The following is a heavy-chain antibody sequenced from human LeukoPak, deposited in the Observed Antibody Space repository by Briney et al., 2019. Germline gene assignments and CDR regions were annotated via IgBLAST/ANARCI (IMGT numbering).Heavy chain of an antibody. D-gene: IGHD6-13*01. CDR1: GFTFSSYE. V-gene: IGHV3-48*03. CDR2: ISSSGSNI. CDR3: ARERHPSIAAADYYYYYYGMDV. Sequence: GGSLRLSCAASGFTFSSYEMNWVRQAPGKGLEWVSYISSSGSNIYYADSVKGRFTISRDNAKNSLYLQMNSLRAEDTAVYYCARERHPSIAAADYYYYYYGMDVWGQGTTVTVSS. J-gene: IGHJ6*02.